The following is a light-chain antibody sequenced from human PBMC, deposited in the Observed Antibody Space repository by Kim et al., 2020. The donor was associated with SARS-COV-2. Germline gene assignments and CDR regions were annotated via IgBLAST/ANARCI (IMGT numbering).Light chain of an antibody. J-gene: IGLJ2*01. CDR3: NSPDSSGNHWV. CDR2: SKN. CDR1: SLRRYY. V-gene: IGLV3-19*01. Sequence: LGQTIGITGQGGSLRRYYANWYHQKPGQAPVLLIYSKNNRPSGIPDRFSGSSSGNTASLTITGAQAEDEADYYCNSPDSSGNHWVFGGGTQLTVL.